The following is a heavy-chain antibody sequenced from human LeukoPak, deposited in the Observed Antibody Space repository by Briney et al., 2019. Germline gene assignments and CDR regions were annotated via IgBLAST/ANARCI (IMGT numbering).Heavy chain of an antibody. CDR3: AKGGKWDVTPFDY. Sequence: GGFLRLSCAASGFTFTSYSMNWVRQAPGKGLEWVSTISGGGGSTYYADSVKGRFTISRDNSKNTLYLQVNSLRAEDTAVYYCAKGGKWDVTPFDYWGRGTLVTVSS. V-gene: IGHV3-23*01. CDR2: ISGGGGST. D-gene: IGHD1-26*01. J-gene: IGHJ4*02. CDR1: GFTFTSYS.